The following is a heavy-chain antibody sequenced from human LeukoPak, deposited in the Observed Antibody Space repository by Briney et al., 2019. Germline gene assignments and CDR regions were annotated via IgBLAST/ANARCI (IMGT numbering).Heavy chain of an antibody. J-gene: IGHJ3*02. V-gene: IGHV1-2*02. Sequence: ASVKVSCKASGYTFTGYYMHWVRQAPGQGLEWMGWINPNSGGTNYAQKFQGRVTMTRDTSISAAYMELSRLRSDDTAFYYCAREVGSGTFDIWGQGTMVTVSS. CDR2: INPNSGGT. CDR1: GYTFTGYY. CDR3: AREVGSGTFDI. D-gene: IGHD6-25*01.